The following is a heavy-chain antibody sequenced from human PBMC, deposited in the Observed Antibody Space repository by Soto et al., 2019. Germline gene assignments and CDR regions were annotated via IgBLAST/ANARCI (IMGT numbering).Heavy chain of an antibody. V-gene: IGHV1-69*01. Sequence: QVQLVQSGAEVKKPGSSVKVSCKASGGTFSSYAISWVRQAPGQGLEWMGGIIPMFGTANYAQKFQGRVTITADESTSTAYMELSSLRSEDTAVYYCARSSRPPQGDYFDYWGQGTLVTVSS. CDR3: ARSSRPPQGDYFDY. CDR1: GGTFSSYA. CDR2: IIPMFGTA. J-gene: IGHJ4*02. D-gene: IGHD6-6*01.